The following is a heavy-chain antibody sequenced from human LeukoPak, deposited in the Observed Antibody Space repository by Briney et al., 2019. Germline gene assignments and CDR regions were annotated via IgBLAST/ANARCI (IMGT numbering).Heavy chain of an antibody. CDR3: AKTRTLDSSSWSHGDY. CDR2: ITGSGDST. J-gene: IGHJ4*02. V-gene: IGHV3-23*01. CDR1: GLTFSSYA. D-gene: IGHD6-13*01. Sequence: GGSLRLSCAASGLTFSSYAMSWVRQAPGKGLEWVSAITGSGDSTYYGDSVKGRFTISRDNSKNTLYLQMNSLRAEDTAVYYCAKTRTLDSSSWSHGDYWGQGTLVTVSS.